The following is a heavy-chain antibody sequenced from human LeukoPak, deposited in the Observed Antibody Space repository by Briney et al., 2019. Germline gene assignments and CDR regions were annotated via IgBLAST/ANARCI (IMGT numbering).Heavy chain of an antibody. Sequence: GGSGRLFCAASGFTFSSYWMHWVRQVPGKGLVWVSRINSDGSNTRYADSVKGRFTISRDNAKNTLYLQMNSLRAEDTAVYYCARDLELVYYDSSGYDYWGQGTLVNVSS. CDR3: ARDLELVYYDSSGYDY. D-gene: IGHD3-22*01. V-gene: IGHV3-74*01. J-gene: IGHJ4*02. CDR2: INSDGSNT. CDR1: GFTFSSYW.